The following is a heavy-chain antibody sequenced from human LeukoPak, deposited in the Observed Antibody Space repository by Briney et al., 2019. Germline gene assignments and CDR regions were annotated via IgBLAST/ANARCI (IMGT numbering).Heavy chain of an antibody. CDR2: ISYDGSNK. Sequence: GGSLRLSCAASGFTFSSYGMHWVRQAPGKGLEWVAVISYDGSNKYYADSAKGRFTISRDNSKSTLYLQMNSLRAEDTAVYYCAKDRRGSDYWGQGTRVTVSS. CDR3: AKDRRGSDY. D-gene: IGHD3-10*01. CDR1: GFTFSSYG. V-gene: IGHV3-30*18. J-gene: IGHJ4*02.